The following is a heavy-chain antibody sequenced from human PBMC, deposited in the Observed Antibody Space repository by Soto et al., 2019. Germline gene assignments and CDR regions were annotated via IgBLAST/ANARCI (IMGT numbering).Heavy chain of an antibody. CDR1: GGSVSSGSYY. Sequence: SETLSLTCTVSGGSVSSGSYYWSWIRQPPGKGLEWIGYIYYSGSTYYNPSLKSRVTISVDTSKNQFSLNVNSVTAADTAVYYCARTWELIKFDYWGQGTRVTVSS. CDR2: IYYSGST. J-gene: IGHJ4*02. D-gene: IGHD1-26*01. CDR3: ARTWELIKFDY. V-gene: IGHV4-61*01.